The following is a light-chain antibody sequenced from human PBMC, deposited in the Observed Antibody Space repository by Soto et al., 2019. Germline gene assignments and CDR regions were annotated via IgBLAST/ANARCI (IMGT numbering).Light chain of an antibody. CDR2: GAS. V-gene: IGKV3-15*01. CDR1: QSVSSN. CDR3: QQYNNWPPYT. Sequence: EIVMTQSPATLSVSPGERATISCRASQSVSSNLAWYQQKPGQAPRLLIYGASTRVTGIRARFSGSGSGTEFTLTISSLQSEEFAVYYCQQYNNWPPYTFGQGTKLEIK. J-gene: IGKJ2*01.